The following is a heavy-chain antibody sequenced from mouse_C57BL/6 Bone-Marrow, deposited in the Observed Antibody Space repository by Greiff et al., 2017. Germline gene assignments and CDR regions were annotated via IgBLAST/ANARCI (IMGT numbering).Heavy chain of an antibody. CDR1: GYSFTGYY. CDR3: ARRGVSYAMDY. CDR2: INPSTGGT. V-gene: IGHV1-43*01. Sequence: EVKVEESGPELVKPGASVKISCKASGYSFTGYYMHWVKQSSEKSLEWIGEINPSTGGTSYNQKFKGKATLTVDKSSSTAYMQLKSLTSEDSAVYYCARRGVSYAMDYWGQGTSVTVSS. J-gene: IGHJ4*01. D-gene: IGHD6-2*01.